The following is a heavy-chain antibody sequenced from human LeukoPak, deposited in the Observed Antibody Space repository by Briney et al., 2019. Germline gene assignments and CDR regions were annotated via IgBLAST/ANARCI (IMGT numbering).Heavy chain of an antibody. CDR1: GFTFDDYA. CDR3: AKDIAAAGSYYYYGMDV. CDR2: ISWNSGSI. D-gene: IGHD6-13*01. Sequence: GGSLRLSCAASGFTFDDYAMHWVRQAPGKGLEWVSGISWNSGSIGYADSVKGRFTISRDNAKNSLYLQMNSLRAEDTALYCCAKDIAAAGSYYYYGMDVWGQGTTVTVSS. J-gene: IGHJ6*02. V-gene: IGHV3-9*01.